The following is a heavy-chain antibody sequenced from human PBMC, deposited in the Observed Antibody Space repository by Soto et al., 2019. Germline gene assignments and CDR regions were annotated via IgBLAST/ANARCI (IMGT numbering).Heavy chain of an antibody. Sequence: QEQLQQSGPGLVKPSQTLSLTCAITGDSVSSNSAGWSWVRQSPSRGLEWLGRTYYRSKWYYEYAVSVRGLITINPDTSKNQYSLQLNSVTPEDTAVYFCARGEQYSGRIFDYWGQGTLVTVSS. CDR3: ARGEQYSGRIFDY. J-gene: IGHJ4*01. V-gene: IGHV6-1*01. D-gene: IGHD1-26*01. CDR2: TYYRSKWYY. CDR1: GDSVSSNSAG.